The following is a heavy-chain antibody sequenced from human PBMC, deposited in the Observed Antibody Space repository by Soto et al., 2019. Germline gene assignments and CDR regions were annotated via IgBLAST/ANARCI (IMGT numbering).Heavy chain of an antibody. J-gene: IGHJ6*02. CDR3: ARLNGYCISTTCHGDYGMDV. V-gene: IGHV4-39*01. Sequence: QLQLQESGPGLVKPSETLSLTCTVSGDSVSTNSYSWGWIRQSPGKGLEWIGTIYSSENTYYNPSPLSRVTISVDTSKDEFALRLSSVTAADRAVYYCARLNGYCISTTCHGDYGMDVWGQGTTVTVCS. CDR1: GDSVSTNSYS. CDR2: IYSSENT. D-gene: IGHD2-2*03.